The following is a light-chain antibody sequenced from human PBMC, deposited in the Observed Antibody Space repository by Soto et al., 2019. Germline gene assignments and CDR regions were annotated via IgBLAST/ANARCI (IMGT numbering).Light chain of an antibody. CDR1: QSISSW. CDR2: DAS. V-gene: IGKV1-5*01. Sequence: DIQMTQSPSTLSASVGDRVTITCRASQSISSWLAWYQQKPGKAPKLLIYDASSLESGVPSRFSGSGSGTEFTLNISSLQPDDFATYYCQQYNSYSPLLTFGGGTQVEIK. J-gene: IGKJ4*01. CDR3: QQYNSYSPLLT.